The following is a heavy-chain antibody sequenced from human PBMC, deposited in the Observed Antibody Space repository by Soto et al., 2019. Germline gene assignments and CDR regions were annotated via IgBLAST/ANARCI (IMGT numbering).Heavy chain of an antibody. J-gene: IGHJ6*02. CDR2: IYYSGST. Sequence: ASETLSLTCTVSGGSISSGDYYWSWIRQPPGKGLEWIGYIYYSGSTYYNPSLKSRVTISVDTSKNQFSLKLSSVTAADTAVYYCATLPRLLWFGVAGGMDVWGQGTTVTVSS. V-gene: IGHV4-30-4*01. D-gene: IGHD3-10*01. CDR1: GGSISSGDYY. CDR3: ATLPRLLWFGVAGGMDV.